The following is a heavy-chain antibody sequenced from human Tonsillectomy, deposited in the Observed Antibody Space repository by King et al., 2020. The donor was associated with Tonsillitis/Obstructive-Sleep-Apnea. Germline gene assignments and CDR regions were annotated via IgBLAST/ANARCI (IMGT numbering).Heavy chain of an antibody. CDR2: IYYSGST. D-gene: IGHD2-2*01. V-gene: IGHV4-59*01. CDR1: GGSISSYY. Sequence: VQLQESGPGLVKPSETLSLTCTVSGGSISSYYWSWIRQPPGKGLEWIGYIYYSGSTNYNPSLKSRVTISVDTSKNQFSLKLSSVTAADTAVYYCATGGAIYWSGTSCLNNWFDPWGQGTLVTVSS. CDR3: ATGGAIYWSGTSCLNNWFDP. J-gene: IGHJ5*02.